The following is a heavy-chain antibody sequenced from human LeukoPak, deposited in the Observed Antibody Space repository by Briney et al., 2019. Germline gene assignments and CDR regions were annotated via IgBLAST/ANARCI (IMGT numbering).Heavy chain of an antibody. V-gene: IGHV1-46*01. Sequence: ASVKVSCKASGYTFTSYYMHWVRQAPGQGLEWMGIINPSGGSTSYAQKFQGRVTMTRDTSTSIVYMELSSLRSEDTAVYYCARDPYDILTGYYIGVDYWGQGTLVTVSS. D-gene: IGHD3-9*01. J-gene: IGHJ4*02. CDR2: INPSGGST. CDR1: GYTFTSYY. CDR3: ARDPYDILTGYYIGVDY.